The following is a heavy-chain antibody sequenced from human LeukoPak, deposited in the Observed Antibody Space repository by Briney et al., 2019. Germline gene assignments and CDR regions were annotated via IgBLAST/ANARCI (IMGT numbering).Heavy chain of an antibody. CDR1: GGSISSYY. D-gene: IGHD3-10*01. J-gene: IGHJ4*02. CDR3: ARAGGSGTNDYFDY. Sequence: SSETLSLTCTVSGGSISSYYWSWIRQPPGKGLEWIGYIYYSGSTNYNPSLKSRVTISVDTSKNQFSLKLSSVTAADTAVYYCARAGGSGTNDYFDYWGQGTLVTVSS. V-gene: IGHV4-59*01. CDR2: IYYSGST.